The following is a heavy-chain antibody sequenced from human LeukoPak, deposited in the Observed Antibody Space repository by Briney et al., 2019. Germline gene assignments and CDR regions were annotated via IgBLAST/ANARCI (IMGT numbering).Heavy chain of an antibody. CDR3: ARSTMVRGVLSWFDP. Sequence: ASVKVSCKASGYSFTGYYMHWVRQAPGQGLEWMGWINPNSGDTNYAQKFQGRVTMTRDTSISTAYMELSSLKASDTAMYYCARSTMVRGVLSWFDPWGQGTLVTVSS. CDR2: INPNSGDT. CDR1: GYSFTGYY. J-gene: IGHJ5*02. V-gene: IGHV1-2*02. D-gene: IGHD3-10*01.